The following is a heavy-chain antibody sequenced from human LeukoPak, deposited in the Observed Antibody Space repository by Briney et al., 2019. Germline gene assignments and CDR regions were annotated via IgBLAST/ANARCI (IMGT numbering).Heavy chain of an antibody. Sequence: QSGGSLRLSCAASGFTFSSYWMHWVRQAPGKGLVWVSRINSDGSSTSYADSVKGRFTISRDNAKNTLYLQMNSLRAEDTAVYYCARDLSSTSWPYYYYYGMDVWGQGTTVTVSS. CDR2: INSDGSST. CDR1: GFTFSSYW. J-gene: IGHJ6*02. CDR3: ARDLSSTSWPYYYYYGMDV. D-gene: IGHD2-2*01. V-gene: IGHV3-74*01.